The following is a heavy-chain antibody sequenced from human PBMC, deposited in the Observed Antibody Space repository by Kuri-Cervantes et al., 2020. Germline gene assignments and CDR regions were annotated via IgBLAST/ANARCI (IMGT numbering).Heavy chain of an antibody. CDR3: ARLEKQWLPGL. J-gene: IGHJ4*02. CDR1: GYTFTSYS. Sequence: ASVKVSCKASGYTFTSYSISWVRQAPGQGLEWMGWINAYNGNTNYAQKLQGRVTMTTVTSTSTAYMDLRSLRSDDTAVYYCARLEKQWLPGLWGQGTLVTVSS. V-gene: IGHV1-18*01. CDR2: INAYNGNT. D-gene: IGHD6-19*01.